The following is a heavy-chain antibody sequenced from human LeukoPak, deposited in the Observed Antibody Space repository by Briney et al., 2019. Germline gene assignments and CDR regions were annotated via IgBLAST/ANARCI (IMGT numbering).Heavy chain of an antibody. CDR1: GYTFTGYY. J-gene: IGHJ3*02. Sequence: ASVKVSCKASGYTFTGYYMHWVRQAPGQGLEWMGWINPNSGGTNYAQKVQGRLTMTTDTSTSTAYMELRSLSSDDTAMYYCARHRLHRLYYDSSGYYHDAFDMWGQGTMVTVSS. CDR3: ARHRLHRLYYDSSGYYHDAFDM. CDR2: INPNSGGT. V-gene: IGHV1-2*02. D-gene: IGHD3-22*01.